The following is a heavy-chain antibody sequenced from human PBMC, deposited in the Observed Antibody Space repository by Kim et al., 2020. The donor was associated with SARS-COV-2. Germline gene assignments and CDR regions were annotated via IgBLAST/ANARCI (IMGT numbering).Heavy chain of an antibody. V-gene: IGHV3-30*18. Sequence: GGSLRLSCAASGFTFSSYGMHWVRQAPGKGLEWVAVISYDGSNKYYADSVKGRFTISRDNSKNTLYLQMNSLRAEDTAVYYCAKVVSLSFGGVIYGMDVWGQGTTVTVSS. D-gene: IGHD3-16*01. CDR1: GFTFSSYG. J-gene: IGHJ6*02. CDR3: AKVVSLSFGGVIYGMDV. CDR2: ISYDGSNK.